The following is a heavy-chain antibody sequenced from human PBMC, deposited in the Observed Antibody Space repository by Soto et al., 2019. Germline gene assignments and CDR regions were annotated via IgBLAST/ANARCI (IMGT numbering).Heavy chain of an antibody. CDR2: IYHTGVT. V-gene: IGHV4-59*01. D-gene: IGHD2-2*01. Sequence: SETHSHTSTFSGSYIITYYWSWFRQPPGQGLESLGHIYHTGVTNSNPSLRGRLSISIDTAKNQFSLKLSSVTSADTAIYYCARTARVPDFWGPGILVTVSS. J-gene: IGHJ4*02. CDR1: GSYIITYY. CDR3: ARTARVPDF.